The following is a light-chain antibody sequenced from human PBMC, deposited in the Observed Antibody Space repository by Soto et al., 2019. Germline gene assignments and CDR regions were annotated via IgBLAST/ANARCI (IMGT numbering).Light chain of an antibody. J-gene: IGKJ2*01. CDR3: QQAYSIFRT. CDR1: QSISRY. Sequence: DIQVTQSPSSLSASVGDRVTITCRASQSISRYLNWYQQNPGKAPKLLIYAASSLQSGVPSRFSGSGSGTESTLTISNLQPEDSATYFCQQAYSIFRTFGQGTKVDIK. V-gene: IGKV1-39*01. CDR2: AAS.